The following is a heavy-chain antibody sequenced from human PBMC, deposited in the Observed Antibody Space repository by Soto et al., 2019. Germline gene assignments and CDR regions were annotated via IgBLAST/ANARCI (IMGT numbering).Heavy chain of an antibody. V-gene: IGHV4-31*03. CDR1: GGSISSGGYY. CDR2: IYYSGDT. CDR3: ARDFERSAIGP. J-gene: IGHJ5*02. D-gene: IGHD3-9*01. Sequence: PSETLSLTCTVSGGSISSGGYYWSWIRQHPGKGLEWIGYIYYSGDTYYNPSLRRRVTISADRSENKFSLTLKSVTAADTAVYFCARDFERSAIGPWGQGTSVTVSS.